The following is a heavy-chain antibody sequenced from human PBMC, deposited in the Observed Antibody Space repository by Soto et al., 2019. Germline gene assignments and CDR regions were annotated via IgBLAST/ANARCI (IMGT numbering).Heavy chain of an antibody. V-gene: IGHV4-4*07. CDR2: IYTSGST. J-gene: IGHJ5*02. D-gene: IGHD2-2*01. CDR3: AREKLYRDWFDP. CDR1: GSAISRYY. Sequence: SETLALTYSFSGSAISRYYWRWFRQPAGKGLEWIGRIYTSGSTNYNPSLKSRVTMSVDTSKNQFSLKLSSVTAADTAVYYCAREKLYRDWFDPWGQGTMVTVS.